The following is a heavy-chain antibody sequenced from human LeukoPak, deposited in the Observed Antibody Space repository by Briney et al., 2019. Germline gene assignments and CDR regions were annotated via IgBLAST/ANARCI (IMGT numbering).Heavy chain of an antibody. CDR2: IYYSGST. Sequence: SETLSLTCTVSGGSISSYYWSWIRQPPGKGLEWIGYIYYSGSTNYNPSLKSRVTISVDTSKNQSSLKLSSVTAADTAVYYCARRRCSSTSCHLDYWGQGTLVTVSS. J-gene: IGHJ4*02. D-gene: IGHD2-2*01. V-gene: IGHV4-59*08. CDR1: GGSISSYY. CDR3: ARRRCSSTSCHLDY.